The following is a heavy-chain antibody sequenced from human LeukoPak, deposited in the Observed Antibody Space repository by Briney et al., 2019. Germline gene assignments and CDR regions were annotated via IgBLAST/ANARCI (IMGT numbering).Heavy chain of an antibody. CDR2: IYYSGST. CDR1: GGSISSSSYY. V-gene: IGHV4-39*07. D-gene: IGHD3-10*01. J-gene: IGHJ3*02. Sequence: PSETLSLTCTVSGGSISSSSYYWGWIRQPPGKGLEWIGSIYYSGSTYYNPSLKSRVTISVDTSKNQFSLKLSSVTAADTAVYYCARLSLFGVDAFDIWGQGTMVTVSS. CDR3: ARLSLFGVDAFDI.